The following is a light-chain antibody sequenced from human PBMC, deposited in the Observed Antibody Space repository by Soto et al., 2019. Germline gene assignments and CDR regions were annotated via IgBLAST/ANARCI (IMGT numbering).Light chain of an antibody. V-gene: IGKV3-11*01. Sequence: EIVLTQSPATLSLSPGERATLSCRASPRVSSYLAWYQQKPGQAPRLLIYDASNRATGIPGRFSVSWSGTDFTLTISSLEPEDFAVYYCQQRSNWPTFGGGTKVEIK. CDR3: QQRSNWPT. J-gene: IGKJ4*01. CDR2: DAS. CDR1: PRVSSY.